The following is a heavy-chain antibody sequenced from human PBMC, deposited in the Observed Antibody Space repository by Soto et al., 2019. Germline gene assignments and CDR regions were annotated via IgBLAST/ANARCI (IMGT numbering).Heavy chain of an antibody. V-gene: IGHV2-70*04. CDR2: IDWDEDR. Sequence: SGPTLVNPTETLTLTCTFSGFSLSTSGMRVSWIRQAPGKALEWLARIDWDEDRFYSTSLKTRLTISKDTSKNQVVLTMTKMDPVDTATYYCARMRSDYDSSGLDYWGQGILVTVSS. CDR3: ARMRSDYDSSGLDY. D-gene: IGHD3-22*01. CDR1: GFSLSTSGMR. J-gene: IGHJ4*02.